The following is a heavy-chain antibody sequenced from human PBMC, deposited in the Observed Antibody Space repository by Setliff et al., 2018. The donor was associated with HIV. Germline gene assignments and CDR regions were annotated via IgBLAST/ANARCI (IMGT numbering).Heavy chain of an antibody. CDR2: IYHSGST. J-gene: IGHJ4*02. D-gene: IGHD5-12*01. Sequence: ETLSLTCAVSGYSISNGYYWGWIRQPPGKGLEWIGSIYHSGSTYYNPSLKSRVTISVDTSKNQFSLKLSSVTAADTAVYYCARMYSGYDWSPAGARTRYFDYWGQGTLVTVSS. CDR3: ARMYSGYDWSPAGARTRYFDY. V-gene: IGHV4-38-2*01. CDR1: GYSISNGYY.